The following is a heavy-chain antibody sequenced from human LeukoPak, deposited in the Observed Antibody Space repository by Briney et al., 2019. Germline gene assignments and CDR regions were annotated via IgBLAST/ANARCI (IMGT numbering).Heavy chain of an antibody. CDR2: ISSSSSYI. CDR1: GFTFSSYN. J-gene: IGHJ5*02. V-gene: IGHV3-21*01. D-gene: IGHD3-22*01. Sequence: PGESLRLSCAASGFTFSSYNMNWVRQAPGKGLEWVSSISSSSSYIYYADSVRGRFTISRDNAKNSLYLQMSSLRAEDTAVYYCARDLGQYYDTSDNWFDPWGQGTLVTVSS. CDR3: ARDLGQYYDTSDNWFDP.